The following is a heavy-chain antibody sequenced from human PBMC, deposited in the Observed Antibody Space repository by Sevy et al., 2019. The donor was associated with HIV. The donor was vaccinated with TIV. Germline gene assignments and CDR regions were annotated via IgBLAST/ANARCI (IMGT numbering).Heavy chain of an antibody. CDR1: GGSISSYF. CDR2: IYYTGNT. Sequence: SETLSLTCSVSGGSISSYFWSWIRQPPGKGLEWIGHIYYTGNTDYSPSLKSRVTMSLDTSKNHFSLMLTSVTAADTAVYYCARDFAARPRVLDYWDQGTLVTVSS. J-gene: IGHJ4*02. CDR3: ARDFAARPRVLDY. V-gene: IGHV4-59*01. D-gene: IGHD6-6*01.